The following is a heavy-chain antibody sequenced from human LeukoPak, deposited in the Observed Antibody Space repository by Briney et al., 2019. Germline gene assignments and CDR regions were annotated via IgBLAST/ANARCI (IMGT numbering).Heavy chain of an antibody. CDR3: AKSGSNWYWPLEN. V-gene: IGHV3-30*18. CDR2: ISYDGSDK. J-gene: IGHJ4*02. Sequence: PGGSLRLSCAVSGFTFSSCVMHWVRQAPGKGLEWVAGISYDGSDKYYADSVKGRFTISRYNSKNTVYLQMNSLRAEDTAVYYCAKSGSNWYWPLENWGQGTLVTVSS. CDR1: GFTFSSCV. D-gene: IGHD6-13*01.